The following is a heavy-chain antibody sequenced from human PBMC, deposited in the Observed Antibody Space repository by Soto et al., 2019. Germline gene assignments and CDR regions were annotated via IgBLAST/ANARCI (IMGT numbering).Heavy chain of an antibody. V-gene: IGHV2-5*02. CDR3: AHSPYGDYFYYFDY. D-gene: IGHD4-17*01. Sequence: QITLKESGPTLVKPTQTLTLTCTFSGFSLSTSGVGVGWIRQPPGKALEWLALIYWDDDKRYSPSLKSRLTSSKATXXNQVVLTLTTMDPVDPATYYRAHSPYGDYFYYFDYWGQGTLVTVSS. J-gene: IGHJ4*02. CDR2: IYWDDDK. CDR1: GFSLSTSGVG.